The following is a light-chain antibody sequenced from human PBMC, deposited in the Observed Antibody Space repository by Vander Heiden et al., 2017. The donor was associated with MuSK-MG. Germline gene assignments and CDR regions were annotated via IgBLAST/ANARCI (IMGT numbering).Light chain of an antibody. CDR3: QQDYSYPWT. J-gene: IGKJ1*01. Sequence: DIQMTQSPSTLSASVGERVTISCRASQNLTRWLAWYQQKPGKATKLLIFQASSLQSGVSPRFSGSESGTEFTLTIKSLQPDDFATYYCQQDYSYPWTFGQGTRVEIK. CDR1: QNLTRW. CDR2: QAS. V-gene: IGKV1-5*03.